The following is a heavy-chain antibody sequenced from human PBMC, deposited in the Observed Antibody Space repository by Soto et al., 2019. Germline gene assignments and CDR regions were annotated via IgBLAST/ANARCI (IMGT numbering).Heavy chain of an antibody. CDR1: VVSSVSGYSY. J-gene: IGHJ4*02. Sequence: SETLSLTCTLSVVSSVSGYSYLSFIREPPWNCLDGIGYIYYMGSTYYNPSLKSRGTISLDTSKNQFSLNLSSVTSADTAVYYCDRNHPYHRSGPEYWGKG. D-gene: IGHD3-22*01. CDR3: DRNHPYHRSGPEY. CDR2: IYYMGST. V-gene: IGHV4-30-4*01.